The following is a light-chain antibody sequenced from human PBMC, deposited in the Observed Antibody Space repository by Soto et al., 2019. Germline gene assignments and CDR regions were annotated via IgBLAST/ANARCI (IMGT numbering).Light chain of an antibody. V-gene: IGLV3-1*01. CDR2: QDR. CDR3: QAWGTSVV. Sequence: SYELTQPPSVSVSPGQTASITCSGDKLGDKYACWYQQKPGQSPVLVIYQDRKRPSGIRERFSGSNSGNTATLTISGTQAMDDADYYCQAWGTSVVFGGGTKLTVL. J-gene: IGLJ2*01. CDR1: KLGDKY.